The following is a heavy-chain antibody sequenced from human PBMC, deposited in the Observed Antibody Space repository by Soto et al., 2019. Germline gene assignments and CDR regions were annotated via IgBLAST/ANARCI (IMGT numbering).Heavy chain of an antibody. CDR3: ASATSIAVAGKET. CDR2: ISFYNGHT. CDR1: GDTVTKYG. J-gene: IGHJ4*02. Sequence: QVQLVQSGGEVKKPGASVKVSCKASGDTVTKYGISGVRQAPGQGLEGLGWISFYNGHTNYALKFQDRITFTTDTSTSTASMELRSLTSDDTAVYYCASATSIAVAGKETWGQGTLVTVSS. V-gene: IGHV1-18*01. D-gene: IGHD6-19*01.